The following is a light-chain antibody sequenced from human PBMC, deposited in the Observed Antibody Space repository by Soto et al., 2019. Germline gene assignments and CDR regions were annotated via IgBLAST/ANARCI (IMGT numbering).Light chain of an antibody. Sequence: EIVLTQSPGTLSLSPGERATLSCMSSQSVSSSYLAWYQKKPGQAPRLLIYGASSRATGIQERLSGSGSGTDFTLTISRLEHEDFAVYYCQQYGSSRTFGQGTKVDIK. CDR1: QSVSSSY. CDR3: QQYGSSRT. CDR2: GAS. V-gene: IGKV3-20*01. J-gene: IGKJ1*01.